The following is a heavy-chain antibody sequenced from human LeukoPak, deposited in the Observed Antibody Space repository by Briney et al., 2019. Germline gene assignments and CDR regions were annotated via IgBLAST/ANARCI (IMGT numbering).Heavy chain of an antibody. D-gene: IGHD2-15*01. J-gene: IGHJ6*03. CDR1: GFTFSSYG. CDR3: AKSGKILLLGGYYYMDV. V-gene: IGHV3-30*02. CDR2: IRYDGSNK. Sequence: GGSLRLSCAASGFTFSSYGMHWVRQAPGKGLEWVAFIRYDGSNKYYADSVKGRFTISRDNSKNTLYLQMNSLRAEDTAVYYCAKSGKILLLGGYYYMDVWGKGTTVTVSS.